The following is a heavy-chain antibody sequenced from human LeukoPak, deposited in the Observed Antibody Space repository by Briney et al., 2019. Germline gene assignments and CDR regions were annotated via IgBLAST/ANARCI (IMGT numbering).Heavy chain of an antibody. J-gene: IGHJ6*03. Sequence: PGGSLRLSCAASGFTFSSYAMHWVRQAPGKGLEWVAVISYDGSNKYYADSVKGRFTISRDNSKNTLYLQMNSLRAEDTAVYYCARDGEDIVATTYSYYYYYYMDVWGKGTTVTVSS. D-gene: IGHD5-12*01. CDR1: GFTFSSYA. V-gene: IGHV3-30*01. CDR3: ARDGEDIVATTYSYYYYYYMDV. CDR2: ISYDGSNK.